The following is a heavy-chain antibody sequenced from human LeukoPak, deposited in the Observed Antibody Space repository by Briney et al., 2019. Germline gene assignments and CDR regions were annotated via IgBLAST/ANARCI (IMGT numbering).Heavy chain of an antibody. CDR1: GYTFTSYG. J-gene: IGHJ6*02. CDR3: ARNLYCSGGSCYVYYYYGMDV. D-gene: IGHD2-15*01. V-gene: IGHV1-2*02. CDR2: INPNSGGT. Sequence: ASVKVSCKASGYTFTSYGISWVRQAPGQGLEWMGWINPNSGGTNYAQKFQGRVTMTRDTSISTAYMELSRLRSDDTAVYYCARNLYCSGGSCYVYYYYGMDVWGQGTTVTVSS.